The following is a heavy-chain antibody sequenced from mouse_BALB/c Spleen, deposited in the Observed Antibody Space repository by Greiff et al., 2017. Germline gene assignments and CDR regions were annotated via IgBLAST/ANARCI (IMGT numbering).Heavy chain of an antibody. D-gene: IGHD1-1*01. J-gene: IGHJ2*01. Sequence: VQLQQSGPELVKPGASVKIPCKASGYTFTDYNMDWVKQSHGKSLEWIGDINPNNGGTIYNQKFKGKATLTVDKSSSTAYMELRSLTSEDTAVYYCAREGNDYGSSYYFDYWGQGTTLTVSS. V-gene: IGHV1-18*01. CDR2: INPNNGGT. CDR3: AREGNDYGSSYYFDY. CDR1: GYTFTDYN.